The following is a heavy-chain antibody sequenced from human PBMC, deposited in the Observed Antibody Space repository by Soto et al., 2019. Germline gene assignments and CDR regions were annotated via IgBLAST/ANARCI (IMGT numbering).Heavy chain of an antibody. D-gene: IGHD3-16*02. CDR3: ARGRLRWGELSLYNDY. CDR1: GYTFTSYD. Sequence: RASVKVSCKASGYTFTSYDINWVRQATGQGLEWMGWMNPNSGNTGYAQKFQGRVTMTRNTSISTAYMELSSLRSEDTAVYYCARGRLRWGELSLYNDYWGQGTLVTVSS. CDR2: MNPNSGNT. J-gene: IGHJ4*02. V-gene: IGHV1-8*01.